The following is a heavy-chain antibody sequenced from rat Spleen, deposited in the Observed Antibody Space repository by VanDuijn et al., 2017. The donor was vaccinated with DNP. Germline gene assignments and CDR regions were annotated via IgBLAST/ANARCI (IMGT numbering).Heavy chain of an antibody. CDR1: GFSLTSYN. J-gene: IGHJ2*01. D-gene: IGHD1-2*01. CDR2: ISSGGST. V-gene: IGHV2-6*01. Sequence: QVQLEESGPGLVQPSQTLSLTCTVAGFSLTSYNVHWVRQPPGKGLEWIATISSGGSTFYNSALKSRLTISRDTSKSQVFLRMNSLQTEDTAIYFCTRDDTIAAIWYWGQGVMVTVSS. CDR3: TRDDTIAAIWY.